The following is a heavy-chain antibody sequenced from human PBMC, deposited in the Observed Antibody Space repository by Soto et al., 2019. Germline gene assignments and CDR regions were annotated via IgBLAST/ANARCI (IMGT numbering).Heavy chain of an antibody. Sequence: ASVKVSCKASGYTFTHHYIHWVRQAPGQGLDWVGVINPSGGRTNYAQKFQGRVTMTGDTSTRTVYMELSSLRSEDTAVYYCASGVSVVVPAAHGPYYYYGMDVWGQGTTVTVSS. CDR3: ASGVSVVVPAAHGPYYYYGMDV. J-gene: IGHJ6*02. D-gene: IGHD2-2*01. CDR1: GYTFTHHY. V-gene: IGHV1-46*01. CDR2: INPSGGRT.